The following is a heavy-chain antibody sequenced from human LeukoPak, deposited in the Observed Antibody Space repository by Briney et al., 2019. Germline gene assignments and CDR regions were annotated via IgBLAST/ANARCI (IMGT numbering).Heavy chain of an antibody. CDR3: LYDLTPYYGMDV. CDR1: GYTFIGYY. J-gene: IGHJ6*02. V-gene: IGHV1-2*02. CDR2: INPNSGGT. Sequence: ASVKVSFKASGYTFIGYYMHWVRQAPGQGLEWMGWINPNSGGTNYAQKFQGRVTMTRDTSISTAYMELGRLRSDDTAVYYCLYDLTPYYGMDVWGQGTTVTVSS. D-gene: IGHD3-3*01.